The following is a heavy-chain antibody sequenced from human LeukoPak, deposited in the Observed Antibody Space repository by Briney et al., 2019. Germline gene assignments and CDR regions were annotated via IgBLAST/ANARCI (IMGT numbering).Heavy chain of an antibody. Sequence: SETLSLTCTVSGVSLSSSSYHWGRVRQPPGKGRVWNVSNYYSGSIYYHPALKSRFTIPVDTSKNQFSLKLSSVTAADTAVYYCARRRGSSSWYNWFDLWGQGTLVSVSS. CDR2: NYYSGSI. CDR3: ARRRGSSSWYNWFDL. CDR1: GVSLSSSSYH. V-gene: IGHV4-39*07. J-gene: IGHJ5*02. D-gene: IGHD6-13*01.